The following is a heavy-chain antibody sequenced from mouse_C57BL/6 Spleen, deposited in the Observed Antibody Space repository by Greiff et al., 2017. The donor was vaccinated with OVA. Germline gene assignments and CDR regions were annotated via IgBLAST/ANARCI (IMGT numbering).Heavy chain of an antibody. V-gene: IGHV3-6*01. CDR3: ARGSSGYAWFAY. J-gene: IGHJ3*01. D-gene: IGHD3-2*02. Sequence: ESGPGLVKPSQSLSLTCSVTGYSITSGYYWNWIRQFPGNKLEWMGYISYDGSNNYNPSLKNRISITRDTSKNQFFLKLNSVTTEDTATYYCARGSSGYAWFAYWGQGTLVTVSA. CDR1: GYSITSGYY. CDR2: ISYDGSN.